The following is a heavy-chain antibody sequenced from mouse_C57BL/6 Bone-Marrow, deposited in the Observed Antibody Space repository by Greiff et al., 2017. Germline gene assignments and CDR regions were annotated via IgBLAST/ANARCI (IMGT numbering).Heavy chain of an antibody. CDR1: GYTFTSYG. D-gene: IGHD4-1*01. J-gene: IGHJ3*01. CDR3: ARWPGSWFAY. V-gene: IGHV1-81*01. CDR2: IYPRSGDT. Sequence: QVQLQQSGAELARPGASVTLSCKASGYTFTSYGISWVKQRTVQGLEWIGEIYPRSGDTYYNQKFKGKATLTADKSSSTAYIELRCLTSEDSACYFGARWPGSWFAYWGQGTLVTVSA.